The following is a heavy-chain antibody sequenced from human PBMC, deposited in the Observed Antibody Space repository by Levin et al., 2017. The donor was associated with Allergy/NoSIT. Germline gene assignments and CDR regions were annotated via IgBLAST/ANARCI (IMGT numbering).Heavy chain of an antibody. D-gene: IGHD5-12*01. J-gene: IGHJ5*02. Sequence: GGSLRLSCKASGGTFSSYTISWVRQAPGQGLEWMGRIIPILGIANYAQKFQGRVTITADKSTSTAYMELSSLRSEDTAVYYCASGNGYDYMGVWFNPWGQGTLVTVSS. CDR3: ASGNGYDYMGVWFNP. V-gene: IGHV1-69*02. CDR2: IIPILGIA. CDR1: GGTFSSYT.